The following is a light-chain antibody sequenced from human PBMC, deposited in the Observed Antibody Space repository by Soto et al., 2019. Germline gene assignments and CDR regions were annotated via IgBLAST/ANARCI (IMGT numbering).Light chain of an antibody. CDR3: QQYYSAPYT. CDR2: WAS. CDR1: RSVLHSSNNQNY. Sequence: DIVMTQSPDSLAVSLGERATINCKSSRSVLHSSNNQNYLAWYQQKPRQSPKLLIYWASTRESGAPDRFSGSGSGTDFTLTINDLQAEDVAVYYCQQYYSAPYTFGQGSQVEIK. V-gene: IGKV4-1*01. J-gene: IGKJ2*01.